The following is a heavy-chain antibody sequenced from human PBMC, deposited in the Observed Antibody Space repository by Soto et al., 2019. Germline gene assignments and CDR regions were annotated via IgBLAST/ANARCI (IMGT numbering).Heavy chain of an antibody. CDR2: IFWDDDK. J-gene: IGHJ4*02. D-gene: IGHD4-17*01. CDR3: ALLNDGDYTF. Sequence: QITFKESGPTLVKPKQTLALTCTFSGFSVTSHGVGVGWIRQPPGKALEWLAVIFWDDDKRYSPSLESRLSIARDTSKDQVFLTMTNMESVDTATYYCALLNDGDYTFWGQGTLVTVSS. CDR1: GFSVTSHGVG. V-gene: IGHV2-5*02.